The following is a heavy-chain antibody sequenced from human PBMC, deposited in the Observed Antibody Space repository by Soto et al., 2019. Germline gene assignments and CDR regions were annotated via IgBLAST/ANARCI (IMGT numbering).Heavy chain of an antibody. V-gene: IGHV3-23*01. CDR2: ISGSGGST. J-gene: IGHJ4*02. D-gene: IGHD3-22*01. Sequence: GGSLRLSCATSGFTFISYAMSLVRQPPGKGLEWVSVISGSGGSTYYADSVKGRFTISRDNSKNTLYLQMNSLRAEDTAVYYCAKDRYYDSSGYYGYWGQGTLVTVSS. CDR3: AKDRYYDSSGYYGY. CDR1: GFTFISYA.